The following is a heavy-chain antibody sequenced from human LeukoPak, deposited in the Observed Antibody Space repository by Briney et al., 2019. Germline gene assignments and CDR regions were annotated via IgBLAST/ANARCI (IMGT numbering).Heavy chain of an antibody. D-gene: IGHD3-3*01. J-gene: IGHJ4*02. CDR3: ARGPLFYEDFWSGYPRTFDC. V-gene: IGHV1-46*01. Sequence: ASVKVSCKASGYTFTSYYMRWVQQAPGQGLEWMGIINPSGGSTSYAQKFQGRVTMTRDTSTSTVYMELSSLRSEDTAVYYCARGPLFYEDFWSGYPRTFDCWGQGTLVTVSS. CDR2: INPSGGST. CDR1: GYTFTSYY.